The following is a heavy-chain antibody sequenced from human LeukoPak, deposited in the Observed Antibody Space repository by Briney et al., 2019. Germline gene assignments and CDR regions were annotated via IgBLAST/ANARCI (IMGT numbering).Heavy chain of an antibody. CDR2: IYYSGGT. CDR3: ARIVGYSYGYSDY. CDR1: GGSVSSSSYF. J-gene: IGHJ4*02. D-gene: IGHD5-18*01. Sequence: SETLSLTCTVSGGSVSSSSYFWGWIRQPPGKGLEWIGGIYYSGGTYYNPSLKSRVSISVDTSKNHFSLKLTSVTAADTAVYYCARIVGYSYGYSDYWGQGTLVTVSS. V-gene: IGHV4-39*02.